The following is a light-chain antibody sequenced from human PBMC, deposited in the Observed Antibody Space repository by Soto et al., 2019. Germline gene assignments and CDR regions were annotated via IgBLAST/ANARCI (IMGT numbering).Light chain of an antibody. V-gene: IGLV1-40*01. J-gene: IGLJ2*01. CDR1: SSYIGAGYD. CDR2: ANT. Sequence: QSVLTQPPSVSGAPGQRVTISCTGSSSYIGAGYDVHWYQQLPGTAPKLLIYANTNRPSGVPDRFSGSKSGTSASLAITGLQAEDEAEYYCQSYDDSLGGHVIFVGGTKLTVL. CDR3: QSYDDSLGGHVI.